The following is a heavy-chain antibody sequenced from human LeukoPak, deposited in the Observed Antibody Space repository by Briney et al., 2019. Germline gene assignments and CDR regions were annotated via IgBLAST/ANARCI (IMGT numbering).Heavy chain of an antibody. CDR1: GYTFTSYG. CDR3: ARDDGIVVVTAMPDY. V-gene: IGHV1-18*01. J-gene: IGHJ4*02. D-gene: IGHD2-21*02. CDR2: ISAYNGNT. Sequence: GASVKVSCKASGYTFTSYGISWVRQAPGQGLEWMGWISAYNGNTNYAQKLQGRVTMTTDTSTSTAYMELRSLRSDDTAVYYCARDDGIVVVTAMPDYWGQGTLVTVSS.